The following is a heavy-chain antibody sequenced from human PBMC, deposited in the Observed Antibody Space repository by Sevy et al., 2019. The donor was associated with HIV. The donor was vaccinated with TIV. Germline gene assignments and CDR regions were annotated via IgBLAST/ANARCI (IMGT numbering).Heavy chain of an antibody. CDR1: GFTFSDYA. CDR2: IKTKTYGGTT. CDR3: TRGSYGSGWFYFDY. Sequence: GGSLRLSCTASGFTFSDYAMSWVRQAPGKGLEWVGFIKTKTYGGTTEYAESVKGRFIISRDDSKNIDYLQMNSLKTEDTAVYYCTRGSYGSGWFYFDYWGQGTLVTVSS. J-gene: IGHJ4*02. V-gene: IGHV3-49*04. D-gene: IGHD6-19*01.